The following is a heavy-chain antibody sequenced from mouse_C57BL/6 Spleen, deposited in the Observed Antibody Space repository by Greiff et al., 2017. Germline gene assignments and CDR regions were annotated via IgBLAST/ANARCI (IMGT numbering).Heavy chain of an antibody. Sequence: QVQLQQSGAELVKPGASVEISCKASGYTFTDYYINWVKQRPGQGLEWIGKIGPGSGSTYYNEKFKGKATLTADNSSSTAYMQLSSLTSENSAVYFCEKEGNCGSSYVDWGQGTTLTVSS. J-gene: IGHJ2*01. CDR1: GYTFTDYY. D-gene: IGHD1-1*01. CDR3: EKEGNCGSSYVD. V-gene: IGHV1-77*01. CDR2: IGPGSGST.